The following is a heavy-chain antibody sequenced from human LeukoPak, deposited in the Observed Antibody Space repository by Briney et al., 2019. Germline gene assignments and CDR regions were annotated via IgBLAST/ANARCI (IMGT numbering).Heavy chain of an antibody. J-gene: IGHJ4*02. D-gene: IGHD2-21*02. CDR2: IYPGDSDT. CDR3: ARALSYCGGDCYLDY. V-gene: IGHV5-51*01. Sequence: RGGSLKISCKGSGYSFTSYWIGWVRQMPGKGLEWMGIIYPGDSDTRYSPSFQGQVTISADKSISTAYLQWSSLKASDTAMYYCARALSYCGGDCYLDYWGQGALVTVSS. CDR1: GYSFTSYW.